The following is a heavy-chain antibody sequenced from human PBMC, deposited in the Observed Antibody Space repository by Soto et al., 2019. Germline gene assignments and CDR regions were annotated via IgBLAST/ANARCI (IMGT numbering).Heavy chain of an antibody. CDR1: GFTFITYA. D-gene: IGHD6-19*01. J-gene: IGHJ4*02. CDR3: ARAGRAVAGSFDY. Sequence: QVQLVESGGGVVQPGRSLRLSCAASGFTFITYAMHWVRQAPGKGLKWVALISDDGSTKYYADSVKGRFTISRDNSKKTLYLQMNSPRPEDTAVYYCARAGRAVAGSFDYWGQGTVVTVSS. V-gene: IGHV3-30-3*01. CDR2: ISDDGSTK.